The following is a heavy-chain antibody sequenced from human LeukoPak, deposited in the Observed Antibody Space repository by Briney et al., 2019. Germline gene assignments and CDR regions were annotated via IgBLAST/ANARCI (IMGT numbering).Heavy chain of an antibody. CDR1: GYTFTGYY. V-gene: IGHV1-2*02. Sequence: ASVKVSCKASGYTFTGYYMHWVRQAPGQGLEWMGWINPNSGGTNYAQKFQGRVTMTRDTSISTAYMDLSGLNSEDTAVYYCARGVPLGYCTYGVCYPPYYLDYWGQGTLVTASS. CDR2: INPNSGGT. D-gene: IGHD2-8*01. J-gene: IGHJ4*02. CDR3: ARGVPLGYCTYGVCYPPYYLDY.